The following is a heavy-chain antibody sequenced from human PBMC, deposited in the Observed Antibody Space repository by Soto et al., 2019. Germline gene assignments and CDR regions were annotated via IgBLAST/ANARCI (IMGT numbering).Heavy chain of an antibody. CDR1: GFTFSDYY. D-gene: IGHD5-12*01. CDR2: ISSSSSYT. V-gene: IGHV3-11*05. Sequence: QVQLVESGGGLVKPVGSLRLSCSVSGFTFSDYYMSWIRRAPGKGREWVSYISSSSSYTNYADSVKGRFTISRDNAKNSLYLQMNSLRAEDTAVYYCARWKVDGYNDYYYYGMDVWGQGTTVTVSS. J-gene: IGHJ6*02. CDR3: ARWKVDGYNDYYYYGMDV.